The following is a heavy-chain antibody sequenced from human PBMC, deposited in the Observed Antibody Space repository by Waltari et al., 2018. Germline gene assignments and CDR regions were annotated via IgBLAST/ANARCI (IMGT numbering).Heavy chain of an antibody. CDR3: ARGFRGHDAFDI. D-gene: IGHD3-10*01. CDR2: MNPNSGYT. CDR1: GYTFTSYD. V-gene: IGHV1-8*01. J-gene: IGHJ3*02. Sequence: QVQLVQSGAEVKRPGASVKVSCKASGYTFTSYDINWVRQATGQGLEWMGWMNPNSGYTAYAQNFQGRVTFTRDTSIRTAYMELSSLTSEDTAVYYCARGFRGHDAFDIWGQGTMVTVSS.